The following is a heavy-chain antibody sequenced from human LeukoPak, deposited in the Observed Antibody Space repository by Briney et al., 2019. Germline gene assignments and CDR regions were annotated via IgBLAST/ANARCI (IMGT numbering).Heavy chain of an antibody. Sequence: SETLSLTCIVSGASISSRSYYWGWIRQPPGKGLEWIGSIYYSGSTYYNPSLKSRLTISVDTSKNQFSLKLSSVTAADTAVYYCARTYGSSGLGYFDLWGRGTLVTVSS. V-gene: IGHV4-39*07. CDR2: IYYSGST. CDR1: GASISSRSYY. D-gene: IGHD6-13*01. CDR3: ARTYGSSGLGYFDL. J-gene: IGHJ2*01.